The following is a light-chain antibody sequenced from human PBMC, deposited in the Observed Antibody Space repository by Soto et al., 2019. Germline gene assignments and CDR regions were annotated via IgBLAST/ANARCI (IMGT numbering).Light chain of an antibody. CDR1: QSVGSN. Sequence: EIVMTQSPATLSVSPGERVTLSCRARQSVGSNLAWYQQKPGQAPRLLIYGASTRATGIPARFSGSGSGTEFTLTISSLQSEDFAVYYCQQYNNWPLTFGPGTKVHIK. J-gene: IGKJ3*01. V-gene: IGKV3-15*01. CDR2: GAS. CDR3: QQYNNWPLT.